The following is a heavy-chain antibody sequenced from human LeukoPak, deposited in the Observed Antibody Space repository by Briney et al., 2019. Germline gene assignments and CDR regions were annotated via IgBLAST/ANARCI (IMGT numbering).Heavy chain of an antibody. CDR3: ARVAQWLVNWFDP. CDR2: INPNSGGT. D-gene: IGHD6-19*01. J-gene: IGHJ5*02. Sequence: ASVKVSCKXSGYTFTGYYMHWVRQAPRQGLEWMGRINPNSGGTNYSQKFQGRVTMTRDTSISTAYMELSRLRSDDTAVYYCARVAQWLVNWFDPWGQGTLVTVSS. CDR1: GYTFTGYY. V-gene: IGHV1-2*06.